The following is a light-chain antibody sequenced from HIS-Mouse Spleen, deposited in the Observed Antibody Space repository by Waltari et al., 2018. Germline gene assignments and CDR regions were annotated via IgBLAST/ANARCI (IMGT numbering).Light chain of an antibody. CDR1: QSVSSN. J-gene: IGKJ1*01. CDR2: GAS. V-gene: IGKV3-15*01. Sequence: PPSVSVSPGERATLSCRASQSVSSNLAWYQQKPGQAPRLLIYGASTRATGIPARFSGSGSGTEFTLTISSMQSEDFAVYYCQQYNNWPPWTFGQGIKVEIK. CDR3: QQYNNWPPWT.